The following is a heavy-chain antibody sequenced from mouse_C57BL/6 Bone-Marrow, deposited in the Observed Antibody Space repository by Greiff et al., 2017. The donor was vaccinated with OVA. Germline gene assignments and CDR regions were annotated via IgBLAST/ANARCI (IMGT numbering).Heavy chain of an antibody. V-gene: IGHV10-3*01. Sequence: EAGGGLVQPKGSLKLSCAASGFTFNTYAMHWVRQAPGQGLEWVARIRSKSSNYATYYADSVKDRFTISRDDSQSMLYLQMNNLKTEDTAMYYCVRDYGDGYFYWYFDVWGTGTTVTVSS. CDR3: VRDYGDGYFYWYFDV. CDR1: GFTFNTYA. CDR2: IRSKSSNYAT. J-gene: IGHJ1*03. D-gene: IGHD2-3*01.